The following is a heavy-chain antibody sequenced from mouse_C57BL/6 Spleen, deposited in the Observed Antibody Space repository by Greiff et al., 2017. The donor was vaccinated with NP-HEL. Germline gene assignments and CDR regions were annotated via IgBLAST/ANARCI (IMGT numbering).Heavy chain of an antibody. V-gene: IGHV14-3*01. D-gene: IGHD2-4*01. Sequence: VQLQQSVAELVRPGASVKLSCTASGFNIKNTYMHWVKQRPEQDLEWIGRIDPANGNTKYAPKFQGKATITADTSSNTAYLQLSSLTSEDTAIYYCASHYDYDGTWFAYWGQGTLVTVSA. CDR1: GFNIKNTY. CDR2: IDPANGNT. J-gene: IGHJ3*01. CDR3: ASHYDYDGTWFAY.